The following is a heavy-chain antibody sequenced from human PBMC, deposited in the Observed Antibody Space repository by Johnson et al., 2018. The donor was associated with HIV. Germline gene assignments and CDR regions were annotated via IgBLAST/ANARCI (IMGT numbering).Heavy chain of an antibody. CDR1: GFIFDDYG. J-gene: IGHJ3*02. CDR3: ARDRPYYYDSSGLAPHDAFDI. CDR2: INWNGGST. Sequence: VLLLESGGGLVQPGRSLRLSCTTSGFIFDDYGMSWVRQAPGKGLEWVSGINWNGGSTGYADSVKGRFTISRDNAKNSLYLQMNSLRAEDTAVYFCARDRPYYYDSSGLAPHDAFDIWGQGTMVTVSS. D-gene: IGHD3-22*01. V-gene: IGHV3-20*04.